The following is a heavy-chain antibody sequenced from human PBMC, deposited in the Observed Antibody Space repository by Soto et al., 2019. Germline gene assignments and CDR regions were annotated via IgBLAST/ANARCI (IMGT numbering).Heavy chain of an antibody. Sequence: QVQLVEAGGGVVQPGRSLRLSCAASGFTFSSYGMHWVRQAPGKGLEWVAVISYDGSNKYYADSVKGRFTISRDNSKNTLYLQMNSLRAEDTAVYYCAKDIGDDYGLMDVWGQGTTVTVSS. CDR2: ISYDGSNK. J-gene: IGHJ6*02. D-gene: IGHD4-17*01. CDR1: GFTFSSYG. V-gene: IGHV3-30*18. CDR3: AKDIGDDYGLMDV.